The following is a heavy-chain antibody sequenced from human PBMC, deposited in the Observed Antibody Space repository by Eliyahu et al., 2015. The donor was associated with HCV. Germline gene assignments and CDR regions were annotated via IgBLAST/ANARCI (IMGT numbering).Heavy chain of an antibody. D-gene: IGHD6-19*01. V-gene: IGHV3-23*01. CDR3: AKSSYSSGWNPLDY. Sequence: EVQLLESGGGLVQPGGSLRXSXXASGFXFXSYAMSWVRQAPGKGLEWVSAISGSGGSTYYADSVKGRFTISRDNSKNTLYLQMNSLRAEDTAVYYCAKSSYSSGWNPLDYWGQGTLVTVSS. CDR2: ISGSGGST. J-gene: IGHJ4*02. CDR1: GFXFXSYA.